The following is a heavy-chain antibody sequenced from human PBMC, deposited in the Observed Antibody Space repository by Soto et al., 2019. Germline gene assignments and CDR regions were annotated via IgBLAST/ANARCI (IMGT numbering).Heavy chain of an antibody. CDR2: ISGSGDNT. Sequence: EVQLLESGGGLVQPGGSLRLSCAASGFTFSSYAMSWVRQAPGKGLEWVSGISGSGDNTYYADSVKGRFTISRDNSKNTLYLQMNSPRAEDTAVYYCAKVRTSGWYYFGYWGQGTLVTVSS. CDR1: GFTFSSYA. J-gene: IGHJ4*02. CDR3: AKVRTSGWYYFGY. D-gene: IGHD6-19*01. V-gene: IGHV3-23*01.